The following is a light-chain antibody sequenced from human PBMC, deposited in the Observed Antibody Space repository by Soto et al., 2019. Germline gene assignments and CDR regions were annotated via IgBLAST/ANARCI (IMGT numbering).Light chain of an antibody. V-gene: IGLV1-51*01. CDR2: DNN. J-gene: IGLJ2*01. CDR3: ATWDGSLPGEV. Sequence: QSVLTQSPSVSAAPGQTVTISCSGSSSNIGNNYVSWYQQLPGTDPKLLIYDNNKRPSGIPDRFSGSKSGTSGTLDITGLQTADEADYYCATWDGSLPGEVFGGGTKLTVL. CDR1: SSNIGNNY.